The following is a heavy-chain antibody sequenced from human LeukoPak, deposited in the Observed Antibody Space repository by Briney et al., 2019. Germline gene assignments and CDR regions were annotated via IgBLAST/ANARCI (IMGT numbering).Heavy chain of an antibody. V-gene: IGHV4-31*03. CDR3: AREGTRYYYDSSGYLML. CDR1: GGSISSGGYY. Sequence: SETLSLTCTVSGGSISSGGYYWSWIRQHPGKGLEWIGYIYYSGSTYYNPSLKSRVTISVDTSKNQFSLKLSSVTAADTAVYYCAREGTRYYYDSSGYLMLWGQGTLVTVSS. D-gene: IGHD3-22*01. J-gene: IGHJ4*02. CDR2: IYYSGST.